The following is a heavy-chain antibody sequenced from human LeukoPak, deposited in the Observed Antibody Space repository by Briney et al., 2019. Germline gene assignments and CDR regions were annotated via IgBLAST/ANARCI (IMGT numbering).Heavy chain of an antibody. D-gene: IGHD3-9*01. J-gene: IGHJ6*02. CDR3: ARAPLGYFDWLLYAVSDYYYGMDV. CDR1: GYTLTELS. V-gene: IGHV1-24*01. Sequence: ASVKVSCKVSGYTLTELSMHWVRQAPGKGLEWMGGFDPEDGETIYAQKFQGRVTMTEDTSTDTAYMELRSLRSDDTAVYYCARAPLGYFDWLLYAVSDYYYGMDVWGQGTTVTVSS. CDR2: FDPEDGET.